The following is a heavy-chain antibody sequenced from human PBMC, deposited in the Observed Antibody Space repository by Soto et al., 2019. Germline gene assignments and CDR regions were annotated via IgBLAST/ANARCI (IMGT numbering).Heavy chain of an antibody. CDR3: AKDQGSSWYYTDY. D-gene: IGHD6-13*01. Sequence: GGSLRLSCAASGFTFSNYAVTWVRQAPGKGLEWVSTISGSGGSTYYADSVKGRFTISRDNSKNTLYLQMNSLRAEDTAVYYCAKDQGSSWYYTDYWGKGPLVTGSS. J-gene: IGHJ4*02. CDR2: ISGSGGST. V-gene: IGHV3-23*01. CDR1: GFTFSNYA.